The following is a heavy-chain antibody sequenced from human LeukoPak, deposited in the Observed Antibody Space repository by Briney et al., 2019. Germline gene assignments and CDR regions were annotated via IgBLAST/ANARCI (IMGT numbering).Heavy chain of an antibody. J-gene: IGHJ4*02. V-gene: IGHV3-7*01. CDR1: GFTVNSFC. CDR3: ARDLYYDSSGPYRY. Sequence: GVSLRFSCAASGFTVNSFCMSWVRQAPGKGLEWLTNIKQGGREKYYMDTVKGRFTISRDNAKNSLYLQMNSLRAEDTAVYYCARDLYYDSSGPYRYWGQGTLVTVSS. CDR2: IKQGGREK. D-gene: IGHD3-22*01.